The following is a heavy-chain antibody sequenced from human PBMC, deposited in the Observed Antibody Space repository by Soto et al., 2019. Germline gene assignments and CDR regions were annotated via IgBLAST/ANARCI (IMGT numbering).Heavy chain of an antibody. CDR1: GGTFSSYA. CDR2: IITIFGTA. D-gene: IGHD6-19*01. CDR3: ARGPPPLAGKAADYYYGMDV. Sequence: QVQLVQSGAEVKKPGSSVKVSCKASGGTFSSYAISWVRQAPGQGLEWMGGIITIFGTANYAQKFQGRVTITADKYTSTAYMDLGSLRSGDKAVDYCARGPPPLAGKAADYYYGMDVWGQGTTVTVSS. V-gene: IGHV1-69*06. J-gene: IGHJ6*02.